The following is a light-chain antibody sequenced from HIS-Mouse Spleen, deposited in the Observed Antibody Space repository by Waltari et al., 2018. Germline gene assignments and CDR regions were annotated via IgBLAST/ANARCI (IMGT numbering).Light chain of an antibody. CDR1: SPNIGSTY. V-gene: IGLV1-47*01. CDR2: RNN. CDR3: AAWDDSLSGPV. J-gene: IGLJ3*02. Sequence: QSVLTQPPSASGTPGQRVTISCSGSSPNIGSTYVYWYQPLPGTAPKLLIYRNNQRPSGVPDRFSGSKSGTSASLAISGLRSEDEADYYCAAWDDSLSGPVFGGGTKLTVL.